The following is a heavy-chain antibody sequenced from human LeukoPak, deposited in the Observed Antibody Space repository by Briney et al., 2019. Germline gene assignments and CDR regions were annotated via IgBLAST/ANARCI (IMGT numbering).Heavy chain of an antibody. CDR1: GGSFSDYS. V-gene: IGHV4-34*01. Sequence: SETLSLICGVSGGSFSDYSCSWIRQPPGKGLEFIGEINHNVNTNFNPSLKSRVTISVDTSKNQASLRLSSVTAADTAVYYCARQGGSYYAIDDWGQGTLVTVSS. CDR3: ARQGGSYYAIDD. D-gene: IGHD1-26*01. CDR2: INHNVNT. J-gene: IGHJ4*02.